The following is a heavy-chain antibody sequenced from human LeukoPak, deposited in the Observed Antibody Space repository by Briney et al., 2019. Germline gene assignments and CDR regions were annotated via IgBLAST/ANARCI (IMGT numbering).Heavy chain of an antibody. CDR2: IKQDGSEK. D-gene: IGHD6-13*01. CDR1: GFTFSSYW. CDR3: ARDYIAAAGMIGFDY. V-gene: IGHV3-7*01. J-gene: IGHJ4*02. Sequence: SGGSLRLSCAASGFTFSSYWMSWVRQAPGKGLEWVANIKQDGSEKYYVDSVKGRFTISRDNAKNSLYLQMNSLRAEDTAVYYCARDYIAAAGMIGFDYWGQGTLVTVSS.